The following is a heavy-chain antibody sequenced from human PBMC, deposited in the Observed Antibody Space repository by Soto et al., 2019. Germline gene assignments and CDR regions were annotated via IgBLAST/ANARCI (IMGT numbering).Heavy chain of an antibody. CDR1: GYIFVNYG. CDR2: ISPYTGNT. Sequence: QVQLVQSGDEVKKPGASVKVSCKASGYIFVNYGIACVRQAPGQGLEWMGWISPYTGNTNSATKVQGMLTMTTDTSTSTAYLDLGSLTSDDTAVYYCVMVDNYVTPTPQDVWGQGTTVTVSS. V-gene: IGHV1-18*01. CDR3: VMVDNYVTPTPQDV. J-gene: IGHJ6*02. D-gene: IGHD3-16*01.